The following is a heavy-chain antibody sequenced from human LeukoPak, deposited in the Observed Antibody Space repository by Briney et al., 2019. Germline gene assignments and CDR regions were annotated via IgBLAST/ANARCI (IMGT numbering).Heavy chain of an antibody. D-gene: IGHD3-22*01. V-gene: IGHV5-51*01. CDR1: GYRFTNYW. Sequence: GESLKISCKGSGYRFTNYWIGWVRQMPGKGLEWMGIIYPGDSETRYSPSFQGQVTISADKSISTAYLQWSSPKASDTAMYYCASAGDTSDYFYFSAFDIWGQGTMVTVSS. CDR2: IYPGDSET. J-gene: IGHJ3*02. CDR3: ASAGDTSDYFYFSAFDI.